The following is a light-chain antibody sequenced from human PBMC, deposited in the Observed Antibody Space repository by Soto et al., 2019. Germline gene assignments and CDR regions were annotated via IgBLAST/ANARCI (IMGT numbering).Light chain of an antibody. CDR2: GAS. CDR1: QSVSSK. CDR3: QQYYNWPLT. Sequence: EIVMTQSPSTLSVXPXXXXXXXXXGSQSVSSKLAWYQQKPGQAPRLLISGASTRATGIPARFSGSGSGTEFTLTISSLQSEDFAVYYCQQYYNWPLTFGGGTKVDIK. J-gene: IGKJ4*01. V-gene: IGKV3-15*01.